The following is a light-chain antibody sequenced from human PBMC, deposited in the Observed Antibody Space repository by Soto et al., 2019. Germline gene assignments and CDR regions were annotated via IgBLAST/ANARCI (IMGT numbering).Light chain of an antibody. J-gene: IGKJ1*01. Sequence: DIQMTQSPSTVSASVGDRVTITCRASQSISNWLAWYQQKPGKAPKLLIYDASTLESGVPSRFSGSGSGTEFTLTISSLQPDDFATYYCHQYNSYSGTFGQGTKVDIK. CDR1: QSISNW. CDR3: HQYNSYSGT. V-gene: IGKV1-5*01. CDR2: DAS.